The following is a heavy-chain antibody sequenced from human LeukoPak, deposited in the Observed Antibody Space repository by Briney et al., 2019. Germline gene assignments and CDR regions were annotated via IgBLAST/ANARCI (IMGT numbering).Heavy chain of an antibody. V-gene: IGHV1-18*01. J-gene: IGHJ6*02. CDR3: ARGPQTTVTTPYYYYGMNV. Sequence: ASVKVCCKASGYTFTSYDISWVRQAPGQGLEWMGWNSAYNGNTNYAQKLQGRVTMTTDTSTSTAYMELRSLRSDDTAVYYCARGPQTTVTTPYYYYGMNVWGQGTTVTVSS. CDR1: GYTFTSYD. CDR2: NSAYNGNT. D-gene: IGHD4-11*01.